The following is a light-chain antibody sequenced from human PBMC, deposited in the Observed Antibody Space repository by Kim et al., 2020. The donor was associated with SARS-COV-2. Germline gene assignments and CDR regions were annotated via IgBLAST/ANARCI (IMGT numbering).Light chain of an antibody. Sequence: RDTIACTGSSGNIGAGYDVHWYQQSPGTAPKLLIYGNSNRPSGVPDRFSGSKSGTSASLAITGLQAEDEADYYCQSCDSSLSAWVFGGGTQLTVL. CDR3: QSCDSSLSAWV. J-gene: IGLJ3*02. CDR2: GNS. V-gene: IGLV1-40*01. CDR1: SGNIGAGYD.